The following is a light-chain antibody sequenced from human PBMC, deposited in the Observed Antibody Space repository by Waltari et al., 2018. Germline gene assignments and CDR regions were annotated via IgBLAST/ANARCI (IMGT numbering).Light chain of an antibody. V-gene: IGKV1-5*03. J-gene: IGKJ1*01. CDR2: NAC. Sequence: DIQMTQSPSTLSASVGDRATITCRASQSISSWLAWYQQKPGKAPKLLIYNACSLESGVPSRFSGSGSGTEFTLTISSLQPDDVATYYCQQYNSYWTFGQGTKVEIK. CDR3: QQYNSYWT. CDR1: QSISSW.